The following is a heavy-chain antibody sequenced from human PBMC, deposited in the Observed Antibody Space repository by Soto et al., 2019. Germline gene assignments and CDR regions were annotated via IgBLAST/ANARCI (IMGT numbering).Heavy chain of an antibody. Sequence: EVQLVESGGGLVQPGGSLRLSCTASGFTSSNYWIHWVRQAPGKGLVWVSRVNSDGSSTLYADSVKGRFTVSRDNGQNTLYLQMNSLRAEDTAVYYCARVPHCNSTRCYSYFHLWGRGTLVTVSS. D-gene: IGHD2-2*01. V-gene: IGHV3-74*01. CDR1: GFTSSNYW. J-gene: IGHJ2*01. CDR2: VNSDGSST. CDR3: ARVPHCNSTRCYSYFHL.